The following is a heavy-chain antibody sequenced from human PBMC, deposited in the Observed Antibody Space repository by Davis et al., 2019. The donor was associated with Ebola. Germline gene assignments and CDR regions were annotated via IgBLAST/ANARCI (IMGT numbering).Heavy chain of an antibody. CDR2: ISSSDSTI. V-gene: IGHV3-48*03. CDR1: GFTFSSYE. J-gene: IGHJ4*02. CDR3: ARWRNSTGRFDC. Sequence: GESLKISCAASGFTFSSYEMNWVRQAPGKGLEWVSYISSSDSTIYYADSVKGRFTISRDNAEKSLYLQMNSLRVEDTAVYYCARWRNSTGRFDCWGQGTPVTVFS. D-gene: IGHD1-1*01.